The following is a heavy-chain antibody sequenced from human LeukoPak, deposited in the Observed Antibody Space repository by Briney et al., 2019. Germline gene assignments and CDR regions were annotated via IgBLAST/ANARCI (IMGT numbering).Heavy chain of an antibody. Sequence: GGSLRLSCAASGFTFSSYAMHWVRQAPGKGLEWVAVISYDGSNKYYADSVKGRFTISRDNSKNTLYLQMNGLRVEDTAVYYCVREGPRGLAFDIWGQGTMVTVSS. CDR2: ISYDGSNK. J-gene: IGHJ3*02. CDR3: VREGPRGLAFDI. CDR1: GFTFSSYA. V-gene: IGHV3-30-3*01.